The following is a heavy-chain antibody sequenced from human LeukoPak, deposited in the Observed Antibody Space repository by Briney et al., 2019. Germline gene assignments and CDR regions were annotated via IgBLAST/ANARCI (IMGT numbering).Heavy chain of an antibody. CDR2: INHSGST. Sequence: SETLSLTCAVYGGSFSGYYWSWIRQPPGKGLEWIGEINHSGSTNYNPSLKSRVTISVDTSKNQFSLKLSSVTAADTAVYYCATRGGSSNVRGFQHWGQGTLVTVSS. CDR1: GGSFSGYY. CDR3: ATRGGSSNVRGFQH. V-gene: IGHV4-34*01. D-gene: IGHD6-6*01. J-gene: IGHJ1*01.